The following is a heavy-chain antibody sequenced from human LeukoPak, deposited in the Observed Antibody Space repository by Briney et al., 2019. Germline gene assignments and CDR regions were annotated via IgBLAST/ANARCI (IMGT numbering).Heavy chain of an antibody. Sequence: GGSLRLSCAASGFTVSSNYMSWDRQAPGKGLEWVSVIYSGGSTYYADSVKGRFTISRDNSKNTLYLQMNSLRAEDTAVYYCGYSSSWYNTFDYWGQGTLVTVSS. D-gene: IGHD6-13*01. CDR3: GYSSSWYNTFDY. V-gene: IGHV3-53*01. J-gene: IGHJ4*02. CDR2: IYSGGST. CDR1: GFTVSSNY.